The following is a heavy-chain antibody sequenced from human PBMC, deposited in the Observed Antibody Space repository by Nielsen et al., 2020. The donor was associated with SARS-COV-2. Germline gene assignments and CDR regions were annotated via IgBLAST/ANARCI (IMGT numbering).Heavy chain of an antibody. CDR1: GFTFSGYA. D-gene: IGHD5-12*01. CDR2: IWYDGSNK. V-gene: IGHV3-33*01. J-gene: IGHJ4*02. Sequence: GESLKISCAASGFTFSGYAMHWVRQAPGKGLEWVAVIWYDGSNKYYADSVKGRFTISRNNDKKLLHLQINSLRVDDTAVYFRARGVRRYSGYPRDYWCQGTLVIVSS. CDR3: ARGVRRYSGYPRDY.